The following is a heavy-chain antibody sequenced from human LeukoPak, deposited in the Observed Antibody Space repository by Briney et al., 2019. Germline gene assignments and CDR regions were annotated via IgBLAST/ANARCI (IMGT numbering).Heavy chain of an antibody. CDR3: ARDPRIVGATGASDI. CDR2: IKQDGSEK. J-gene: IGHJ3*02. CDR1: GFTFSSYW. Sequence: SGGSLRLSCAASGFTFSSYWMSWVRQAPGKGLEWVANIKQDGSEKYYVDSVKGRFTISRDNAKNSLYLQMFSLRAEDTAVYYCARDPRIVGATGASDIWGQGTMVTVSS. D-gene: IGHD1-26*01. V-gene: IGHV3-7*01.